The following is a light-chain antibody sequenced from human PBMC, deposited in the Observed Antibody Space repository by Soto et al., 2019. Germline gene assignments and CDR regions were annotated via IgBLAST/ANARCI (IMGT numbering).Light chain of an antibody. CDR2: WAS. CDR1: QSVLQSSNNKNY. J-gene: IGKJ2*01. V-gene: IGKV4-1*01. Sequence: DIVMTQSPDSLAVSLGERATINCKSSQSVLQSSNNKNYLAWYQQRPGQPPKLLIHWASTRESGVPDRFSGSGSGTDFTLTISTLQAEDVAVYYCQQHSSAPNTFGQGTQLEVK. CDR3: QQHSSAPNT.